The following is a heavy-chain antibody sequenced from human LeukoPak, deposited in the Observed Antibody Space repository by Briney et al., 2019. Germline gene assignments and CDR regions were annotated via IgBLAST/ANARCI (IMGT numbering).Heavy chain of an antibody. CDR1: GFTFSSYA. CDR2: ISGSGGST. J-gene: IGHJ6*02. CDR3: AKDAYVSSCEQLVNYYYYGMDV. D-gene: IGHD6-6*01. Sequence: GGSLRLSCAASGFTFSSYAMSWVRQAPGKGLEWVSAISGSGGSTYYADSVKGRFTISRDNSKNTLYLQMNSLRAEDTAVYYCAKDAYVSSCEQLVNYYYYGMDVWGQGTTVTVSS. V-gene: IGHV3-23*01.